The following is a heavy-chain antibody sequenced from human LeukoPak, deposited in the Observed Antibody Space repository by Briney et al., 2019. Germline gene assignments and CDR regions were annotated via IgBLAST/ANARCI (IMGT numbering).Heavy chain of an antibody. Sequence: ASVKVSCKASGYTFTSYYMHWVRQAPGQGLEWMGIINPSGGSTSYAQKFQGRVTMTRDTSTSTVYMELSSLRAEDTAVYYCARGSRVGYYDSSGYYYYYGMDVWGQGTTVTVSS. CDR3: ARGSRVGYYDSSGYYYYYGMDV. CDR1: GYTFTSYY. J-gene: IGHJ6*02. D-gene: IGHD3-22*01. CDR2: INPSGGST. V-gene: IGHV1-46*01.